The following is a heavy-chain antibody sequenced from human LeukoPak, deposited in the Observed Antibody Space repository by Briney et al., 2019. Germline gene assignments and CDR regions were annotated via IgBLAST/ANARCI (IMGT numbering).Heavy chain of an antibody. CDR3: ARVTRLGELSDL. CDR2: ISSSGSTI. Sequence: GGSLRLSCAASGFTFSSYEMNWVRQAPGKGLEWVSYISSSGSTIYYADSVKGRFTISRDNSKNTLYLQMNSLRAEDTAVYYCARVTRLGELSDLWGQGTLVTVSS. J-gene: IGHJ4*02. CDR1: GFTFSSYE. D-gene: IGHD3-16*02. V-gene: IGHV3-48*03.